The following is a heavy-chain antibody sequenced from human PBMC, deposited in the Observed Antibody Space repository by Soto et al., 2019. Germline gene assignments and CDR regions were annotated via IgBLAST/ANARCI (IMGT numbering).Heavy chain of an antibody. V-gene: IGHV1-69*13. CDR2: IIPIFGTA. CDR1: GGTFSSYA. Sequence: SVKVSCKASGGTFSSYAISWVRQAPGQGLEWMGRIIPIFGTANYAQKFQGRVTITADESTSTAYMELSSLRSEDTAVYYCARDQRAHYYDSSGYVYWGQGTLVTGS. D-gene: IGHD3-22*01. J-gene: IGHJ4*02. CDR3: ARDQRAHYYDSSGYVY.